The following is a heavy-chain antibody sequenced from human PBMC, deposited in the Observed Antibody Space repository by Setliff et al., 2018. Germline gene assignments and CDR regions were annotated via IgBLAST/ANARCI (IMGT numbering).Heavy chain of an antibody. CDR2: ILSSGGT. Sequence: SETLSLTCSVSGASISSGSNYWSWIRQPAGKGVEWIGHILSSGGTNYNPSLKHRVSISLDTSKHQFSLNLNSVTAADTAVYFCARDTPHYPVSSNWYRNWFDPWGQGILVTVSS. CDR3: ARDTPHYPVSSNWYRNWFDP. D-gene: IGHD6-13*01. V-gene: IGHV4-61*09. J-gene: IGHJ5*02. CDR1: GASISSGSNY.